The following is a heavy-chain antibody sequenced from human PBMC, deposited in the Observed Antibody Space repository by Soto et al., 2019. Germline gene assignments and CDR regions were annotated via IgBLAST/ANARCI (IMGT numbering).Heavy chain of an antibody. CDR1: GFSLTTNGVG. CDR3: AHRQNWNFGY. CDR2: IYWDDNK. Sequence: QITLKESGPPLVKPTQTLTLTCSFSGFSLTTNGVGVGWIRQPPGKAPEWLALIYWDDNKRYSPSLKSRLTITKDTSQNQVVLSMTNMDPVDTATYYCAHRQNWNFGYWGQGTLVTVSS. V-gene: IGHV2-5*02. D-gene: IGHD1-7*01. J-gene: IGHJ4*02.